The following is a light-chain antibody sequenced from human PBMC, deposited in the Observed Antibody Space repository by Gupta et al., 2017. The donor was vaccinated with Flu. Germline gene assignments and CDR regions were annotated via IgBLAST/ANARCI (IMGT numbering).Light chain of an antibody. V-gene: IGLV3-1*01. CDR1: KLGNKY. Sequence: SYELTQPSSVAVSPGQTASITCSGDKLGNKYVCWYRQKPGQSPVLVIYEDNRRPSGIPERLPASNSGNTATLTISGAQALDEADYYCQAWDSSTAVFGGGTKLTVL. CDR2: EDN. CDR3: QAWDSSTAV. J-gene: IGLJ3*02.